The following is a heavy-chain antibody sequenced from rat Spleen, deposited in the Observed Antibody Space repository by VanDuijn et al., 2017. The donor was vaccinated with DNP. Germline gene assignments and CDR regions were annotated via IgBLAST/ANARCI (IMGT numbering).Heavy chain of an antibody. CDR2: IWNTGGT. CDR3: ARDGTEVMDA. Sequence: VQLKESGPGLVQPSQTLSLTCTVAGFSLTSYNVHWVRQPPGKGLEWMGVIWNTGGTRYNSALKSRLSISKDTSKSQVFLKMNSLQTEDTATYYCARDGTEVMDAWGQGASVTVSS. V-gene: IGHV2-41*01. D-gene: IGHD1-11*01. J-gene: IGHJ4*01. CDR1: GFSLTSYN.